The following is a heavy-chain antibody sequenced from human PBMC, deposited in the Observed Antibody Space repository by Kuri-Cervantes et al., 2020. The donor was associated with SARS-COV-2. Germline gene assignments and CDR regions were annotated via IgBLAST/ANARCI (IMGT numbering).Heavy chain of an antibody. J-gene: IGHJ3*02. D-gene: IGHD1-26*01. CDR3: ASELLSAFDI. CDR2: IYSGGST. Sequence: GESLKISCAASGFTVSSNYMSWVRQAPGKGLEWVSVIYSGGSTYYADSVKGRFTISRDNSKNTLYLQMNSLRAEDTAVYYCASELLSAFDIWGQGTMVTVSS. V-gene: IGHV3-66*02. CDR1: GFTVSSNY.